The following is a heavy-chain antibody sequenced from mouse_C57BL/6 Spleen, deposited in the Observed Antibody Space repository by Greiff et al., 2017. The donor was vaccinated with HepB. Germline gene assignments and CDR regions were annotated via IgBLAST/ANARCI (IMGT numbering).Heavy chain of an antibody. J-gene: IGHJ4*01. V-gene: IGHV5-4*03. D-gene: IGHD1-2*01. CDR1: GFTFSSYA. CDR2: ISDGGSYT. Sequence: EVMLVESGGGLVKPGGSLKLSCAASGFTFSSYAMSWVRQTPEKRLEWVATISDGGSYTYYPDNVKGRFTISRDNAKNNLYLQMSQLKSEDTAMYYCASGYSRAMDYWGQGTSVTVSS. CDR3: ASGYSRAMDY.